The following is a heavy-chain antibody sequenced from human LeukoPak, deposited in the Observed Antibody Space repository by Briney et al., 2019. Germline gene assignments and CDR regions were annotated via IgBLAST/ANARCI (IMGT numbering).Heavy chain of an antibody. CDR3: ANLIAAAPYFQH. D-gene: IGHD6-13*01. CDR2: IHYSGSP. V-gene: IGHV4-59*08. J-gene: IGHJ1*01. Sequence: ASETLSLTCTVSGRSMRTQYWSCIRQPPGKVLEWIGYIHYSGSPNYHPSLKTRAIISVDPPTNQFSLTLSCVPPADTPVYYCANLIAAAPYFQHWARAPWSPSPQ. CDR1: GRSMRTQY.